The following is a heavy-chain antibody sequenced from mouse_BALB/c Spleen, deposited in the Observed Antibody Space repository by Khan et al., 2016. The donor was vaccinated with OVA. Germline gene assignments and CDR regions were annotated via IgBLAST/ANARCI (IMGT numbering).Heavy chain of an antibody. CDR1: GFSLTSYG. Sequence: QVQLKESGPGLVAPSQSLSITCTVSGFSLTSYGVHWVRQPPGKGLEWLVVIWSDGNTNYNSDLKSRLSISKDNSKSQVFLKMNSLQTDDTAIYYCARWFDGYSSLYAMDYWGQGTSVTVSS. V-gene: IGHV2-6*02. J-gene: IGHJ4*01. CDR3: ARWFDGYSSLYAMDY. CDR2: IWSDGNT. D-gene: IGHD2-3*01.